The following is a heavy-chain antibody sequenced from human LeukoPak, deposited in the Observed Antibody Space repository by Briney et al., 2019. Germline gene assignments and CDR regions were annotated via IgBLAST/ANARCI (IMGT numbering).Heavy chain of an antibody. Sequence: GGSLRLSCAASGFTFSSYAMSWVRQAPGKGLEWVSAISGSGGSTYYADSVKGRFTIPRDNSKNTLYLQMNSLRAEDTAVYYCARAVNHYDSSGTYYAIPTTYWGQGTLVTVSS. CDR2: ISGSGGST. CDR3: ARAVNHYDSSGTYYAIPTTY. J-gene: IGHJ4*02. CDR1: GFTFSSYA. V-gene: IGHV3-23*01. D-gene: IGHD3-22*01.